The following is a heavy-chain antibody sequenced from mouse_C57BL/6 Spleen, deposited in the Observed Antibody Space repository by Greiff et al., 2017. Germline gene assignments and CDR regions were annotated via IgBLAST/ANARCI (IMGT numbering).Heavy chain of an antibody. J-gene: IGHJ1*03. V-gene: IGHV7-3*01. Sequence: EVQRVESGGGLVQPGGSLSLSCAASGFTFTDYYMSWVRQPPGKALEWLGFIRNKANGYTTEYSASVKGRFTISRDNSQSILYLQMNALRAEDSATYYCARYYVNWYFDVWGTGTTVTVSS. CDR3: ARYYVNWYFDV. D-gene: IGHD1-1*02. CDR1: GFTFTDYY. CDR2: IRNKANGYTT.